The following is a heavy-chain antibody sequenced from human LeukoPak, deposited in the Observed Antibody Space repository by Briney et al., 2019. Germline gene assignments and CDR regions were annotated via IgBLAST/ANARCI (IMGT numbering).Heavy chain of an antibody. Sequence: SETLSLTCTVSGGSISSYYWSWIRQPPGKGLEWIGYIYYSGYTNYNPSLKSRVTISVDTSKNQFSLKLSSVTAADTAVYYCARRDGYKPNDYWGQGTLVTVSS. V-gene: IGHV4-59*01. D-gene: IGHD5-24*01. CDR2: IYYSGYT. CDR1: GGSISSYY. CDR3: ARRDGYKPNDY. J-gene: IGHJ4*02.